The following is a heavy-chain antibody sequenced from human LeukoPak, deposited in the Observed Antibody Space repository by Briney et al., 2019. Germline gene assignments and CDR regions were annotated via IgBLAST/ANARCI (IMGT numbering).Heavy chain of an antibody. V-gene: IGHV3-7*01. Sequence: GGSLRLSCAASGFTFSSYWMSWVRQAPGKGLEWVANIKQDGSEKYYVDSVKGRFTISRDNAKNSLYLQMNSLRAEDTAVYYCARRYCSSTSCYPDYWGQGTLVTVSS. CDR2: IKQDGSEK. D-gene: IGHD2-2*01. CDR3: ARRYCSSTSCYPDY. CDR1: GFTFSSYW. J-gene: IGHJ4*02.